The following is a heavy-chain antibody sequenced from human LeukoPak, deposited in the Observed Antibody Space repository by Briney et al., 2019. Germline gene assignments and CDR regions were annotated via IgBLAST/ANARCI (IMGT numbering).Heavy chain of an antibody. J-gene: IGHJ4*02. CDR3: ATRKLGNDY. D-gene: IGHD7-27*01. V-gene: IGHV4-59*02. Sequence: KPSETLSLTCTVPGGSVSNYYWSWIRQSPGKGLEWIGYIYYTETSYNPSLKSRVTISADTSKNQFSLKLYSVTAADTAVYYCATRKLGNDYWGQGTLVTVSS. CDR1: GGSVSNYY. CDR2: IYYTET.